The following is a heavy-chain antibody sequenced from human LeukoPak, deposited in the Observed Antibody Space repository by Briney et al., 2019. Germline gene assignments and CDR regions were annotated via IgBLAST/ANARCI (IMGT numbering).Heavy chain of an antibody. Sequence: GASVTVSCKASGYTFTSYGITWLRQAPGQGPEWMGWISPNNAKTDPAQNFQGRVSMTADTSTSTAYMELRRLRSDDTAVYYCARVVRGDCHTGTCFSWFDPWGQGTLVTVSS. CDR2: ISPNNAKT. V-gene: IGHV1-18*01. D-gene: IGHD3-10*02. J-gene: IGHJ5*02. CDR3: ARVVRGDCHTGTCFSWFDP. CDR1: GYTFTSYG.